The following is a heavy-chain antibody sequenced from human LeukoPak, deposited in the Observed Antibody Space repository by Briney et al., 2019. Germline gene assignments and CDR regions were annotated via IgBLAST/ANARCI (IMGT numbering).Heavy chain of an antibody. D-gene: IGHD1-26*01. Sequence: PGRSLRLSCEASGFIFNNYGMHWVRQAPGKGLEWVAVIWYDGSNKFYAESVKGRFTISRENSKNTLFLQMGSLRAEDTAVYYCARGFSGGYSWGQGTLVTVSS. CDR2: IWYDGSNK. J-gene: IGHJ4*02. CDR1: GFIFNNYG. V-gene: IGHV3-33*01. CDR3: ARGFSGGYS.